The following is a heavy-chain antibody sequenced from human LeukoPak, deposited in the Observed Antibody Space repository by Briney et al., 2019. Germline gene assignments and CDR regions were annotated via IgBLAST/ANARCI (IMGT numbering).Heavy chain of an antibody. D-gene: IGHD6-19*01. V-gene: IGHV3-43D*03. CDR3: AKDSLAVAGESYFDY. CDR2: ISWDGGGT. Sequence: GRSLRLSCAASGFTFDDYAMHWVRQAPGKGLEWVSLISWDGGGTDYADSVKGRFTISRDNSKKSLYLQMNSVRAEDTALYYCAKDSLAVAGESYFDYWGQGTLVTVSS. J-gene: IGHJ4*02. CDR1: GFTFDDYA.